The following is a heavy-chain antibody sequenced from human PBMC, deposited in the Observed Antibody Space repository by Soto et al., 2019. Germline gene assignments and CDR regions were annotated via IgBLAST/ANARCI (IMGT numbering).Heavy chain of an antibody. Sequence: GASVKVSCKASGYTFTSYYMHWVRQAPGQGLEWMGIINPSGGSTSYAQKFQGRVTMTRDTSTSTVYMELSSLRSEDTAVYYCARDRGITMIVVVIAYYYGMDVWGQGTTVTVSS. CDR1: GYTFTSYY. V-gene: IGHV1-46*01. D-gene: IGHD3-22*01. CDR2: INPSGGST. J-gene: IGHJ6*02. CDR3: ARDRGITMIVVVIAYYYGMDV.